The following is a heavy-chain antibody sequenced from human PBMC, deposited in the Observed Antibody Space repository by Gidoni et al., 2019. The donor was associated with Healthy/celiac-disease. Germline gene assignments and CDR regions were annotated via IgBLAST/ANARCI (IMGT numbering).Heavy chain of an antibody. J-gene: IGHJ3*02. V-gene: IGHV1-2*04. CDR3: ARATYDSSGYYSAFDI. D-gene: IGHD3-22*01. Sequence: QVQLVQSGAEVKKPGASVKVSCKASGYTFTGYYMHWVRQAPGQGLEWMGWINPNSGGTNYAQKFQGWVTMTRDTSISTAYMELSRLRSDDTAVYYCARATYDSSGYYSAFDIWGQGTMVTVSS. CDR1: GYTFTGYY. CDR2: INPNSGGT.